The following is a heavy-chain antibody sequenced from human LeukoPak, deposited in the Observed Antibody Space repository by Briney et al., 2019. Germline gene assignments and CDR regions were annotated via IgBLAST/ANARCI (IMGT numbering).Heavy chain of an antibody. J-gene: IGHJ4*02. V-gene: IGHV3-48*03. CDR3: ARENPVGFVTCFAY. CDR2: INNSNSSI. D-gene: IGHD3-16*01. CDR1: GFIFSNYD. Sequence: GGSLRLSCAASGFIFSNYDMNWVRQAPGKGLEWVSYINNSNSSIYYADSVKGRFNIYRDNAKNSVYLQMHRLRGEDTAVYYCARENPVGFVTCFAYWGQGALVPVSS.